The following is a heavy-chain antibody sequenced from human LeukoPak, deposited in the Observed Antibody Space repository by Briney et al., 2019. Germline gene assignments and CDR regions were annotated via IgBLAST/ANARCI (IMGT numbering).Heavy chain of an antibody. J-gene: IGHJ4*02. D-gene: IGHD6-19*01. CDR1: GFTFSSYS. CDR3: ARVPGIAVAGIAC. Sequence: GGSLRLSCAASGFTFSSYSMNWVRQAPGKGLEWVSYISSSSSTIYYADSVKGRFTISRDNAKNSLYLQMNSLRAEDTAVYYCARVPGIAVAGIACWGQGTLVTVSS. V-gene: IGHV3-48*04. CDR2: ISSSSSTI.